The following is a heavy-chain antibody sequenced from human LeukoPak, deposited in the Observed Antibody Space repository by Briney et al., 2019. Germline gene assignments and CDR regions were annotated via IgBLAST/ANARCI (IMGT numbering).Heavy chain of an antibody. V-gene: IGHV3-7*05. D-gene: IGHD2-2*01. J-gene: IGHJ5*02. CDR1: GFTFSSYW. CDR2: IKEDGSGE. CDR3: AKITCSSTSCLFDP. Sequence: GGSLRLSCAASGFTFSSYWMSWVRQAPGKGLEWMANIKEDGSGEYYVGAVRGRFTISRDNAKNTLSLQMNSLRAEDTAVYYCAKITCSSTSCLFDPWGQGTLVTVSS.